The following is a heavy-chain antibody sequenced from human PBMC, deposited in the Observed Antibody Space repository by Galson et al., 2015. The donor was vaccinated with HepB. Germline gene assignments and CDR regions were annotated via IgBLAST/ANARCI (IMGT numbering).Heavy chain of an antibody. J-gene: IGHJ5*02. CDR3: ARIGAGLWPAGVFGRFDP. V-gene: IGHV5-51*01. D-gene: IGHD3-16*01. Sequence: QSGAEVKKPGESLKISCKGSGYSFTSYWIGWVRQMPGKGLEWMGIIYPGDSDTRYSPSFQGQVTISADKSISTAYLQWSSLKASDTAMYYCARIGAGLWPAGVFGRFDPWGQGTLVTVSS. CDR2: IYPGDSDT. CDR1: GYSFTSYW.